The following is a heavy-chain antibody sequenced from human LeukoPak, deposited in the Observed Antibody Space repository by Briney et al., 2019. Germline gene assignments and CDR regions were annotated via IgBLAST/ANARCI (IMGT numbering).Heavy chain of an antibody. V-gene: IGHV3-48*03. CDR1: EFSFSSVE. CDR3: AKDFIPVTGTNGPLDY. CDR2: ISSSGSTR. Sequence: GGSLRLSCAASEFSFSSVEMHWVRQAPGKGLEWLSYISSSGSTRYYADSVKGRFTISRDNAKNTQYLQMTSLRVEDTAVYYCAKDFIPVTGTNGPLDYWGQGTVVTVSS. D-gene: IGHD6-19*01. J-gene: IGHJ4*02.